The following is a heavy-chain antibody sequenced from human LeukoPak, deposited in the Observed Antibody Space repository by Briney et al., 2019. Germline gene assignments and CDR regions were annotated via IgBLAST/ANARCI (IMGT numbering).Heavy chain of an antibody. D-gene: IGHD1-1*01. Sequence: SETLSHTCTVSGGSISSSSYYWGWIRQPPGKGLEWIGSIYTSGSTNYNPSLKSRVTISVDTSKNQFSLKLNSVIATDTAVYYCASEGTTFSSFDYWGQGTLVTVSS. CDR3: ASEGTTFSSFDY. V-gene: IGHV4-39*07. CDR1: GGSISSSSYY. J-gene: IGHJ4*02. CDR2: IYTSGST.